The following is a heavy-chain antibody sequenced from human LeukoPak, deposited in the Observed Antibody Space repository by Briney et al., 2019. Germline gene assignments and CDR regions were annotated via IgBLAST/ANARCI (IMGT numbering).Heavy chain of an antibody. CDR2: IESKTDGGTT. CDR1: GSTFSNAW. J-gene: IGHJ5*02. D-gene: IGHD3-10*01. V-gene: IGHV3-15*04. Sequence: PGGSLRLSCAASGSTFSNAWMNWVRQTPGKGLEWVGRIESKTDGGTTDYAAPVKGRFTISRVDSKNTLYLQMNSLKTEDTAVYYCTTDILYGGASFDPWGQGTLVTVSS. CDR3: TTDILYGGASFDP.